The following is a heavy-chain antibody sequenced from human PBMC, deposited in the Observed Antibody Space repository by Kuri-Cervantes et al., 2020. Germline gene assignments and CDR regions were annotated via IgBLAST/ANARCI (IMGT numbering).Heavy chain of an antibody. Sequence: ASVKVSCKASGYTFTGYYMHWVRQAPGQGLEWMGWINPNSGGTNYAQKFQGRVTMTRDTSISTAYMELSRLRSDDTAVYYCARGKGDQWLVRSASWGQGTLVTVSS. CDR3: ARGKGDQWLVRSAS. CDR2: INPNSGGT. J-gene: IGHJ4*02. D-gene: IGHD6-19*01. V-gene: IGHV1-2*02. CDR1: GYTFTGYY.